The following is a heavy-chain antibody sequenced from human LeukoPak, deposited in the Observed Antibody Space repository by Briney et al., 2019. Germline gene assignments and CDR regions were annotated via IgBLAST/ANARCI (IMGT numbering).Heavy chain of an antibody. V-gene: IGHV3-30*02. CDR3: AKSGSGWHPRTYFDY. CDR1: GFTFSSYG. D-gene: IGHD6-19*01. CDR2: IRYDGSNK. J-gene: IGHJ4*02. Sequence: PGGSLRLSCAASGFTFSSYGMHWVRQAPGKGLEWVAFIRYDGSNKYYADSVKGRFTISRDNSKNTLYLQMNSLRAEDTAVYYCAKSGSGWHPRTYFDYWGQGTLVTVSS.